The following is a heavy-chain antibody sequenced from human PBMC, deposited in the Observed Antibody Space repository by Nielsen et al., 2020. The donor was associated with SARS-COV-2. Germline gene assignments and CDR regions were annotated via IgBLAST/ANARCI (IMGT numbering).Heavy chain of an antibody. CDR2: IKQDGSEK. D-gene: IGHD6-6*01. V-gene: IGHV3-7*03. CDR3: ARPSSSGAFDI. Sequence: GGSLRLSCAAAGFTFSSYWMSWVRQAPGKGLEWVANIKQDGSEKSYVDSVKGRFTISRDNAKNSLYLQMNSLRAEDTAVYYCARPSSSGAFDIWGQGTMVTVSS. CDR1: GFTFSSYW. J-gene: IGHJ3*02.